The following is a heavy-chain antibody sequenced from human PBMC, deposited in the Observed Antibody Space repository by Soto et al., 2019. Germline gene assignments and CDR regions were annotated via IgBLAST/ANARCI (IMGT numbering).Heavy chain of an antibody. D-gene: IGHD1-26*01. Sequence: EVRLLESGGGLVQPGGSLRLACAASGFTFSAYAMSWARQAPGKGLEWVSTISGDGSGTHYADSVRGRFTISRDNSKSTLFLQMESLRVEDTAIYYCDGSDFWGQGTLFTVSS. CDR3: DGSDF. J-gene: IGHJ4*02. CDR1: GFTFSAYA. CDR2: ISGDGSGT. V-gene: IGHV3-23*01.